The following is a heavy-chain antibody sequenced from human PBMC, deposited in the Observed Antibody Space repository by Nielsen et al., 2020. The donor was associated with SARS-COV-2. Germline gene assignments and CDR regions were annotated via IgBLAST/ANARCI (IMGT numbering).Heavy chain of an antibody. CDR3: AANPTWYFYGMDV. J-gene: IGHJ6*02. CDR2: ISSDGSTR. Sequence: GESLKISCAASGFSFSYYWMHWVRQAPGKGLEWVSRISSDGSTRSYADSVKGRFTISRDNGKNMLYLQMKSLRAEDTAVYYCAANPTWYFYGMDVWGQGTTVTVSS. V-gene: IGHV3-74*01. CDR1: GFSFSYYW.